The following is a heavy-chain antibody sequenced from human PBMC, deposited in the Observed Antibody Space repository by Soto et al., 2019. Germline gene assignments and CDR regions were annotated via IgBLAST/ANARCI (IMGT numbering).Heavy chain of an antibody. D-gene: IGHD6-6*01. CDR3: ARVPPGGSSSVHFDY. CDR2: IYYSGST. V-gene: IGHV4-59*01. CDR1: GGSISSYY. J-gene: IGHJ4*02. Sequence: PSETLSLTCTVSGGSISSYYWSWIRRPPGKGLEWIGYIYYSGSTNYNPSLKSRVTISVDTSKNQFSLKLSSVTAADTAVYYCARVPPGGSSSVHFDYWGQGTLVTVSS.